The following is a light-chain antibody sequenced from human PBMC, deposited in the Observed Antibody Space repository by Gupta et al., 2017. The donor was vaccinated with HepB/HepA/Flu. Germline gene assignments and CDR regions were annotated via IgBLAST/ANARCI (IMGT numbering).Light chain of an antibody. CDR3: HQRIYGSWT. CDR1: QSVSSK. V-gene: IGKV3-11*01. CDR2: DAS. J-gene: IGKJ1*01. Sequence: VLTQSPATLSLSPGESATLSCRASQSVSSKLFWYQQKFGQAPRLLIYDASNRATGIPTRFSGSGSGTDFTVTISSLEPEDFAVYYFHQRIYGSWTFGQGTKVE.